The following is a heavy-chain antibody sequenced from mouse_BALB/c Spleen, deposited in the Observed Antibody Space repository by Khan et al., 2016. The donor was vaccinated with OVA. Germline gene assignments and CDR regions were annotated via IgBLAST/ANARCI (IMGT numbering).Heavy chain of an antibody. CDR2: INTNTGEP. CDR1: GYTFTNYG. D-gene: IGHD2-10*01. J-gene: IGHJ4*01. V-gene: IGHV9-3-1*01. Sequence: QIQGGKDGPELKKPGETVKISCKASGYTFTNYGLNWVKQAPGKGLQWMGWINTNTGEPTYAVDFKGRFAFSLETSASTAYLPIKHLQNDHTATYFSARPPYFSYVMVYWGQGTSVTVSS. CDR3: ARPPYFSYVMVY.